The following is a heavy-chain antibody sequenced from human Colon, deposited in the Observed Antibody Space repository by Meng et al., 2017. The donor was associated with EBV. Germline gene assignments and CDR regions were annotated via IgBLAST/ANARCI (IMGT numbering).Heavy chain of an antibody. CDR1: GGSISSSHW. D-gene: IGHD2-21*01. CDR3: ARVWQSLTAFFNS. J-gene: IGHJ4*02. Sequence: QVKLQESGPGLGKPSGTLSLTCAVSGGSISSSHWWTWVRQPPGKGLEWIGEVYHTGSTKYNPSLKSRLTISVDKSKNQFSLNLTSVTAADTAVYYCARVWQSLTAFFNSWGQGTLVTVSS. CDR2: VYHTGST. V-gene: IGHV4-4*02.